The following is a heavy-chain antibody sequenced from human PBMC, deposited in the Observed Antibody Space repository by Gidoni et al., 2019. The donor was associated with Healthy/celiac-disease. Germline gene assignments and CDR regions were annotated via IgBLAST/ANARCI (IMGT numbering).Heavy chain of an antibody. CDR1: GFTVSSFA. V-gene: IGHV3-30*04. J-gene: IGHJ1*01. CDR2: ISYDGSNK. CDR3: ARDRVEAATYEYFQH. Sequence: QVQLVESGGSVVEPGRSLRLSCAASGFTVSSFAMHWVRQAPGKGLEWVSVISYDGSNKYYADSVKGRFTISRDNSKNTLYLQMNSLRAEDTAVYYCARDRVEAATYEYFQHWGQGTLVTVSS. D-gene: IGHD2-15*01.